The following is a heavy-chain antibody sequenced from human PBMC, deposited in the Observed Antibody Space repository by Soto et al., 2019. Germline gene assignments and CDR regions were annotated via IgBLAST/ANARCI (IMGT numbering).Heavy chain of an antibody. CDR2: IWSDGSNK. D-gene: IGHD3-10*01. CDR3: ARDLGGWFGEMGWFDP. CDR1: GFTFSSYG. V-gene: IGHV3-33*01. J-gene: IGHJ5*02. Sequence: QVQLVESGGGVVQPGRSLRLSCAASGFTFSSYGMHWVRQAPGKGLEWVAVIWSDGSNKYYADSVKGRFTISRDNSKNTLYLQMNSLRAEDTAVYYCARDLGGWFGEMGWFDPWGQVTLVTVSS.